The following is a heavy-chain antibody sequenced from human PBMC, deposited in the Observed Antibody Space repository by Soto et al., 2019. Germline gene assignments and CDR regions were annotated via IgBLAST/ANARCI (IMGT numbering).Heavy chain of an antibody. D-gene: IGHD1-26*01. J-gene: IGHJ4*02. CDR2: IYYSGAT. Sequence: QLQLQESGPGLVKPSETLSLTCSVSGDSISNNDCYWGWVRQPPGEGLEWIGSIYYSGATYYNSSLKSRVTMSVDTSKNQFSLSLNSVTAADTAVYYCARQAVGATSSHYWGQGALVTVSS. V-gene: IGHV4-39*01. CDR1: GDSISNNDCY. CDR3: ARQAVGATSSHY.